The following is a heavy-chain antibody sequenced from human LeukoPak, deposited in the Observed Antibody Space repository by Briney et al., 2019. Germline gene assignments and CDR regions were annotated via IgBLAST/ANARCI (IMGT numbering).Heavy chain of an antibody. D-gene: IGHD3-22*01. J-gene: IGHJ4*02. V-gene: IGHV3-21*01. Sequence: GGSLRLSCAASGFTFSSYSMNWVRQAPGKGLEWVSSISSSSSYIYYADSVKGRFTISRDNAKNSLYLQMNSLRAEDTAVYYCATYVAPDYYDSSGYPHWNYWGQGTLVTVSS. CDR3: ATYVAPDYYDSSGYPHWNY. CDR2: ISSSSSYI. CDR1: GFTFSSYS.